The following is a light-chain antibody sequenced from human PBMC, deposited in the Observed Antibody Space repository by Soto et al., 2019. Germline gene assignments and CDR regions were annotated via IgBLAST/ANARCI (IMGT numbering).Light chain of an antibody. CDR2: GAS. Sequence: EIVLTQSPGTLSLSPGERATLSCRASQSVTSSYLAWYQQKPGQAPRLLIYGASSRATGIPDRFSGSGSGTDCTLTISRLVPEDFAVYYGQHYGSSPFTFGPGTKVDIK. V-gene: IGKV3-20*01. CDR1: QSVTSSY. J-gene: IGKJ3*01. CDR3: QHYGSSPFT.